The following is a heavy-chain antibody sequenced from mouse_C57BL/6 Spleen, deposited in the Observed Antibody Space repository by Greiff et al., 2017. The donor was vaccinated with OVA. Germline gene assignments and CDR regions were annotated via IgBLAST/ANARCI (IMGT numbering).Heavy chain of an antibody. CDR2: IYPSDSAT. Sequence: QVQLQQPGAELVRPGSSVKLSCKASGYTFTSYWMDWVKQRPGQGLEWIGNIYPSDSATHYNQKFKDKATLTVDKSSSKAYMQLSSLTSEDSAVYYCARDYGSSSRYFDYWGKGTTLTVSS. D-gene: IGHD1-1*01. CDR3: ARDYGSSSRYFDY. CDR1: GYTFTSYW. V-gene: IGHV1-61*01. J-gene: IGHJ2*01.